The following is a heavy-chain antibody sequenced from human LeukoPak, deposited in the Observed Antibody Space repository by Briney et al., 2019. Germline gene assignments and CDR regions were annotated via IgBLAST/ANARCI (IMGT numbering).Heavy chain of an antibody. V-gene: IGHV4-34*01. CDR3: ASASGLNDAFDM. J-gene: IGHJ3*02. Sequence: PSETLSLTCAVYGGSFSGYYWSWLRQPPGKGLEGIGEINHSGSTNYNPSLKSRVTISVDTSKNQFSLKVKSVTAADTAVYYCASASGLNDAFDMWGQGTMVIVSS. CDR2: INHSGST. CDR1: GGSFSGYY. D-gene: IGHD6-19*01.